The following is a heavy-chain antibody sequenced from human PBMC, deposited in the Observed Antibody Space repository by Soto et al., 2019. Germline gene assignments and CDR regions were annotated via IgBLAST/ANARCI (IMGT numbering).Heavy chain of an antibody. V-gene: IGHV3-23*01. CDR2: IIGSGGST. D-gene: IGHD1-1*01. CDR1: GFTFSSYA. CDR3: AKQLHSYYYYYMDV. J-gene: IGHJ6*03. Sequence: EVQLLESGGGLVQPGGSLRLSCAASGFTFSSYAMSWVRQAPGKGLEWVSAIIGSGGSTYYADAVKGQFTISRDNSKNKLHLQMNSLRAEDTAVYYCAKQLHSYYYYYMDVLGKGTTVNVSS.